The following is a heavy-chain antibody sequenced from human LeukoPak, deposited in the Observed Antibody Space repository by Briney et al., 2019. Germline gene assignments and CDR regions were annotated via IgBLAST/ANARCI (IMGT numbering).Heavy chain of an antibody. D-gene: IGHD6-13*01. CDR3: ARAEIAAVGIDY. J-gene: IGHJ4*02. CDR2: IYYSGST. V-gene: IGHV4-61*08. CDR1: GGSISSGGYY. Sequence: SETLSLTCTVSGGSISSGGYYWSWIRQHPGKGLEWIGYIYYSGSTNYNPSLKSRVTISVDTSKNQFSLKLSSVTAADTAVYYCARAEIAAVGIDYWGQGTLVTVSS.